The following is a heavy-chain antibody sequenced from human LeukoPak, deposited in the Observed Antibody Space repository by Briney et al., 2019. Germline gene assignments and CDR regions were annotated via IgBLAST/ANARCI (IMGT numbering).Heavy chain of an antibody. D-gene: IGHD4-17*01. CDR2: INHSGST. CDR1: GGSFSGYY. CDR3: ARRWRTTVTTIIGSRFDY. Sequence: SETLSLTCAVYGGSFSGYYWSWIRQPPGKGLEWIGEINHSGSTNYNPSLKSRVTISVDTSKNQFSLKLSSVTAADTAVYYCARRWRTTVTTIIGSRFDYWGQGTLVTVSS. V-gene: IGHV4-34*01. J-gene: IGHJ4*02.